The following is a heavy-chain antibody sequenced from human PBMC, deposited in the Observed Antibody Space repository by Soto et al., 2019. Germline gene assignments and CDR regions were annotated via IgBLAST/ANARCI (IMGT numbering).Heavy chain of an antibody. CDR2: FSHRGST. Sequence: QLQLQESGSGLVKPSQTLSLTCAVSGGSINSGGYSWSWIRQPPGKGLEWIGYFSHRGSTYSNPSLKSRVTISVDRSKNQFSLKLRTVTAADTAVYYCARGGLLPDYWGQGTLVTVSS. D-gene: IGHD6-19*01. CDR1: GGSINSGGYS. CDR3: ARGGLLPDY. V-gene: IGHV4-30-2*01. J-gene: IGHJ4*02.